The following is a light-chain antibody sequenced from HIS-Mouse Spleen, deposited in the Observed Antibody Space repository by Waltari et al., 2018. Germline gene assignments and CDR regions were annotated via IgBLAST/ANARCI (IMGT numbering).Light chain of an antibody. CDR3: CSYAGSYTWV. Sequence: HSALTQPRSVSGSPGPSVTISCTGTSRYVGGYNYFPWYQQHPGKAPTLMIYDVSKRPSGVPDRFSGSQSGNTASLTISGVQAEDEADYYCCSYAGSYTWVFGGGTKLTVL. CDR2: DVS. CDR1: SRYVGGYNY. J-gene: IGLJ3*02. V-gene: IGLV2-11*01.